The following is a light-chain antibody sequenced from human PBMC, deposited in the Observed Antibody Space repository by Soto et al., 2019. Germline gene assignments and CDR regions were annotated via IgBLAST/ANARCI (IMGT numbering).Light chain of an antibody. V-gene: IGKV1-39*01. CDR3: QQSYNAPFN. J-gene: IGKJ3*01. CDR2: GAS. Sequence: DIQMTQSPSTLSASVGDRVTITCRAGESMSNCLAWYQQKPGKAPKLLISGASSLQSGVPSRFSASGSGTDFTLTISSLQPEDYATYYCQQSYNAPFNFGPGTKVDIK. CDR1: ESMSNC.